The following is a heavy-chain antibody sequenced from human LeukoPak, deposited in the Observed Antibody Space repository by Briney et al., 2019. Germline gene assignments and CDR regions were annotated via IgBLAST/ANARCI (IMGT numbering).Heavy chain of an antibody. CDR3: ARERSKQPAPGTWFDP. Sequence: PSETLSLTCGVSGGSITNTNYWTWVRQPPGKGLEWIGEVNLQGSTNYNPSLMGRVAIAVDTSENHISLQLTSVTAADTAVYYCARERSKQPAPGTWFDPWGQGTLVTVSS. CDR2: VNLQGST. D-gene: IGHD1-7*01. J-gene: IGHJ5*02. CDR1: GGSITNTNY. V-gene: IGHV4-4*02.